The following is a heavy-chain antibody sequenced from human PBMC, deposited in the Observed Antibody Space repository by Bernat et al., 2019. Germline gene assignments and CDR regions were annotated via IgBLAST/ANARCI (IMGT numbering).Heavy chain of an antibody. V-gene: IGHV3-23*01. CDR3: AKDRVQWRGVDY. CDR1: GFTFSSYA. Sequence: EVQLLESGGGLVQPGGSLRLSCAASGFTFSSYAMSWVRQAPGKGLEWVSAISGSGGSTYYADSVKGRFTISRDNSRNTLYLQMNSLRAEDTAVYYCAKDRVQWRGVDYWGQGTLVTVSS. D-gene: IGHD6-19*01. CDR2: ISGSGGST. J-gene: IGHJ4*02.